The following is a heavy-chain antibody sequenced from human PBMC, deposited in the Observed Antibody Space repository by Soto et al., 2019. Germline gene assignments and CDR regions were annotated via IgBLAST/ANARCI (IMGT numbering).Heavy chain of an antibody. J-gene: IGHJ6*02. CDR1: GGSISSSNW. CDR3: ARNLAVAAQGGGIYYYYYYGMDV. Sequence: NPSETLSLTCAVSGGSISSSNWWSWVRQPPGKGLEWIGEIYHSGSTNYNPSLKSRVTISVDKSKNQFSLKLSSVTAADTAVYYCARNLAVAAQGGGIYYYYYYGMDVWVQGTTVTVSS. V-gene: IGHV4-4*02. D-gene: IGHD6-19*01. CDR2: IYHSGST.